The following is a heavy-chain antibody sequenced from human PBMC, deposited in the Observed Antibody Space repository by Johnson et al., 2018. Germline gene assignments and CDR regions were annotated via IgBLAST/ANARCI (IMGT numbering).Heavy chain of an antibody. CDR2: ISYEGSNK. CDR3: ARETIMRMRGVIGAGDYYYGMDV. CDR1: GFTFSSYG. V-gene: IGHV3-30*03. J-gene: IGHJ6*02. Sequence: QVRLWETGGGVVQPGRSLRLSCAASGFTFSSYGMHWVRQAPGKGLEWVAVISYEGSNKYYADSAKGRFTISRDNSKNTLYLQMNSLRAEDTAVYYCARETIMRMRGVIGAGDYYYGMDVWGQGTTVTVSS. D-gene: IGHD3-10*01.